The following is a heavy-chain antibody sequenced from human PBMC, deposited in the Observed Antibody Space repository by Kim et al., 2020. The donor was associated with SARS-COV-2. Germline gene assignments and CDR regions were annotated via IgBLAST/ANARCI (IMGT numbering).Heavy chain of an antibody. Sequence: TRYSPSFQGQVTISADKSISTAYLQWSSLKASDTAMYYCARYSTRRVGDYWGQGTLVTVSS. CDR3: ARYSTRRVGDY. V-gene: IGHV5-51*01. D-gene: IGHD2-21*01. CDR2: T. J-gene: IGHJ4*02.